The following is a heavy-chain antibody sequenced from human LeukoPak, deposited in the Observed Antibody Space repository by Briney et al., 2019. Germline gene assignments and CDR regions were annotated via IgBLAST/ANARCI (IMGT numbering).Heavy chain of an antibody. CDR1: GFTFSSYW. Sequence: GGSLRLSCAASGFTFSSYWMHWVRRAPGKGLVWVSRINSDGSSTNYADVVKGRFTMSRDNVKNTLYLQMNSLRVEDTAVYYCARDPRNVGLAPWGQGTLVTVSS. D-gene: IGHD2-15*01. CDR2: INSDGSST. CDR3: ARDPRNVGLAP. V-gene: IGHV3-74*01. J-gene: IGHJ5*02.